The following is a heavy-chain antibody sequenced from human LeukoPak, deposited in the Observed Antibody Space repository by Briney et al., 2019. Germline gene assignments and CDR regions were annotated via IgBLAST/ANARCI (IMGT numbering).Heavy chain of an antibody. V-gene: IGHV1-69*13. D-gene: IGHD4-17*01. Sequence: ASVKVSCKASGGTFSSYAISWVRQAPGQGLEWMGGIIPIFGTANYAQKFQGRVTITADESTSTAYMELSSLRSEDTAVYYCASNSMTTVTTSEYFQHWGQGTLVTVSS. CDR3: ASNSMTTVTTSEYFQH. CDR2: IIPIFGTA. CDR1: GGTFSSYA. J-gene: IGHJ1*01.